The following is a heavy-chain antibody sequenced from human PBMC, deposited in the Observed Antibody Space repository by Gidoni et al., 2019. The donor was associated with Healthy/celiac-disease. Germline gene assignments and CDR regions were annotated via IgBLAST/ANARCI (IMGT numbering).Heavy chain of an antibody. CDR3: AKDCRFLEWLSDLFDY. Sequence: QVQLVESGGGVVQPGRSLRLSCAASGFTFSSYGMRWVRQAPGKGLDGVAVISYDGSNKYYADSVKGRFTISRDNSKNTLYLQMNSLRAEDTAVYYCAKDCRFLEWLSDLFDYWGQGTLVTVSS. V-gene: IGHV3-30*18. D-gene: IGHD3-3*01. CDR2: ISYDGSNK. J-gene: IGHJ4*02. CDR1: GFTFSSYG.